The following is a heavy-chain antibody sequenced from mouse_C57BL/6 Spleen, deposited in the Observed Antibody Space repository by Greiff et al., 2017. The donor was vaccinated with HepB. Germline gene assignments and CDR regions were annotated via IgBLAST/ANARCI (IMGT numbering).Heavy chain of an antibody. CDR2: IYPGDGDT. D-gene: IGHD1-1*01. CDR3: ARIPNYYGSSYKAYYAMDY. Sequence: QVQLQQSGAELVKPGASVKISCKASGYAFSSYWMNWVKQRPGKGLEWIGQIYPGDGDTNYNGKFNGKATLTADKSSSTAYMQLTSLTSEDSAVYFCARIPNYYGSSYKAYYAMDYWGQGTSVTVSS. CDR1: GYAFSSYW. J-gene: IGHJ4*01. V-gene: IGHV1-80*01.